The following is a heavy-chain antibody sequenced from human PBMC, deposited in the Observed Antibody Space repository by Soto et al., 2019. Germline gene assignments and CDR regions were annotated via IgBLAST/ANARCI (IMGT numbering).Heavy chain of an antibody. CDR3: AKDLEDTAMATDYGMDV. J-gene: IGHJ6*02. CDR1: GFTFSSYG. CDR2: ISYDGSNK. V-gene: IGHV3-30*18. Sequence: PGGSLRLSCAASGFTFSSYGMHWVRQAPVKGLEWVAVISYDGSNKYYADSVKGRFTISRDNSKNTLYLQMNSLRAEDTAVYYCAKDLEDTAMATDYGMDVWGQGTTVTVS. D-gene: IGHD5-18*01.